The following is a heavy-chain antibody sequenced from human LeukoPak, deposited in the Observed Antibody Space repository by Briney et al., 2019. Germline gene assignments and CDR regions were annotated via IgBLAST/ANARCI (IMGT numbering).Heavy chain of an antibody. D-gene: IGHD3-22*01. CDR2: IYGVGIST. V-gene: IGHV3-53*01. Sequence: GGSLRLSCAASGFFVSSDYMSWVRQGPGKGLEWVSVIYGVGISTYYADSVKGRFTISRDNSKNTLYLEMNSLRAEDTAVYYCARMFFFDASGYYPLFDFWGQGTLVTVSS. J-gene: IGHJ4*02. CDR1: GFFVSSDY. CDR3: ARMFFFDASGYYPLFDF.